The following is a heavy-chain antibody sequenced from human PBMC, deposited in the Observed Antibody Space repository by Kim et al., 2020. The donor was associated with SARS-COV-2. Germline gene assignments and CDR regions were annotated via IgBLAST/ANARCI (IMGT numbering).Heavy chain of an antibody. CDR2: IRSKAYGGTT. CDR1: GFTFGDYA. CDR3: TREGPVDSSDYDFWSGYYRFGAFDI. D-gene: IGHD3-3*01. J-gene: IGHJ3*02. Sequence: GGSLRLSCTASGFTFGDYAMSWFRQAPGKGLEWVGFIRSKAYGGTTEYAASVKGRFTISRDDSKSIAYLQMNSLKTEDTAVYYCTREGPVDSSDYDFWSGYYRFGAFDIWGQGTMVTVSS. V-gene: IGHV3-49*03.